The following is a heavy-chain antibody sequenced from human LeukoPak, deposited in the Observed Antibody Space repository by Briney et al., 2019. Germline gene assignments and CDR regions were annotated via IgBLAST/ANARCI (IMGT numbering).Heavy chain of an antibody. CDR3: ARGSTDYHFDY. CDR1: GYSFTSYW. J-gene: IGHJ4*02. CDR2: IYPGDSDT. Sequence: GESLKISFKASGYSFTSYWIGWVRQMPGKGLEWMGIIYPGDSDTKYSPAFQGQVTISADKSITTAYLQWGSPKASDGAMYFCARGSTDYHFDYWGQGTLVTVSS. D-gene: IGHD4-11*01. V-gene: IGHV5-51*01.